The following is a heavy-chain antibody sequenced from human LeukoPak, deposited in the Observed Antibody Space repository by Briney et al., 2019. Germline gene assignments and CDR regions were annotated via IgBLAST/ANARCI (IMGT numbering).Heavy chain of an antibody. CDR1: GFTFSSYS. Sequence: PGGSLRLSCVVSGFTFSSYSMNWVRQAPGKGLEWVSYISSSSSTINYADSVKGRVTISRDNARNSLYLQMSSLRAEDTAVYYCARDSDAVGGSYLPDAFDLWGQGTMVTVSS. CDR3: ARDSDAVGGSYLPDAFDL. D-gene: IGHD1-26*01. CDR2: ISSSSSTI. J-gene: IGHJ3*01. V-gene: IGHV3-48*01.